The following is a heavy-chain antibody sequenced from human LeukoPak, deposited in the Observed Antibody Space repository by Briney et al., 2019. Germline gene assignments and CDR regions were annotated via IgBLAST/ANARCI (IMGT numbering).Heavy chain of an antibody. D-gene: IGHD3-16*01. V-gene: IGHV3-23*01. CDR3: AKYYVSTLGAQH. Sequence: PGGSLRLSCAASGFTFSSYAISWVRQAPGKGLEWVSAIICSGGSTYYADSVKGRFTISRDNSKNTLYLQMNSLRAEDTAVYYCAKYYVSTLGAQHWGQGTLVTVSS. J-gene: IGHJ1*01. CDR1: GFTFSSYA. CDR2: IICSGGST.